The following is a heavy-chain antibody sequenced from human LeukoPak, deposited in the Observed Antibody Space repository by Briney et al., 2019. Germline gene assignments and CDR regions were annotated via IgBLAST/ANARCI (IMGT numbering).Heavy chain of an antibody. CDR3: ARHRGYSYGYDHFDY. J-gene: IGHJ4*02. D-gene: IGHD5-18*01. V-gene: IGHV4-34*01. CDR1: GVSFSGYY. Sequence: PSETLSLTCAVYGVSFSGYYWSWIRQPPGKGLEWIGEINHSGSTNYNPSLKSRVTISVDTSKNQFSLKLSSVTAADTAVYYCARHRGYSYGYDHFDYWGQGTLVTVSS. CDR2: INHSGST.